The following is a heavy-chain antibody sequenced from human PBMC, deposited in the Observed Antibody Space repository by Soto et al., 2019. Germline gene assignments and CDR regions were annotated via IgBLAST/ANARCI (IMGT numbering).Heavy chain of an antibody. Sequence: QVQLVQSGAEVKKPGASVKVSCKASGYTFTSYGISWVRQAPGQGLEWMGWISGYNGNTNYAQKLQGKGNMTTDTYTRGAYLEWRNQRADDTAVEYCACPPPDSSSWEPFVYWGEGPLENVSS. V-gene: IGHV1-18*01. CDR3: ACPPPDSSSWEPFVY. CDR2: ISGYNGNT. J-gene: IGHJ4*02. D-gene: IGHD6-13*01. CDR1: GYTFTSYG.